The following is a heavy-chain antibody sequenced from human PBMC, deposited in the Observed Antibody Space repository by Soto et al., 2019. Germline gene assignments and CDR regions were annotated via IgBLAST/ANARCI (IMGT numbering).Heavy chain of an antibody. Sequence: SETLSLTCTVSGGTISTYYWNWIRQPPGKGLEWIGYIYYSGSTNYNPSLQSRVTISVDTSKNQFSLKLSSVSAADTAGYYCARDILVAGSFDYWGQGTLVTVSS. D-gene: IGHD6-19*01. CDR3: ARDILVAGSFDY. V-gene: IGHV4-59*01. CDR1: GGTISTYY. J-gene: IGHJ4*02. CDR2: IYYSGST.